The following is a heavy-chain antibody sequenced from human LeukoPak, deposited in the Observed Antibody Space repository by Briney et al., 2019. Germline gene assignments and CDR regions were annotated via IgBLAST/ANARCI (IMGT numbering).Heavy chain of an antibody. CDR3: ASLYCSSTSCYGALDAFDI. CDR1: GYTFTSYA. V-gene: IGHV7-4-1*02. Sequence: ASVKVSCKASGYTFTSYAMNWVRQAPGQGLEWMGWINTNTGNPTYAQGFTGRFVFSLDTSVSTAYLQISSLKAEDTAVYYCASLYCSSTSCYGALDAFDIWGQGTMVTVSS. D-gene: IGHD2-2*01. J-gene: IGHJ3*02. CDR2: INTNTGNP.